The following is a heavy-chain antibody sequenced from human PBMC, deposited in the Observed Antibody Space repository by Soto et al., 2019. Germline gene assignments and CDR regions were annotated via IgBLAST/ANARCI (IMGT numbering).Heavy chain of an antibody. D-gene: IGHD6-13*01. CDR1: GFTFTSSA. J-gene: IGHJ4*02. Sequence: SVKVSCKASGFTFTSSAVQWVRQARGQRLEWIGWVVVGSGNTNYAQKFQERVTITRDMSTSTAYMELSSLRSEDTAVYYCAAVGGIAAADSDYWGQGTLVTVSS. CDR3: AAVGGIAAADSDY. CDR2: VVVGSGNT. V-gene: IGHV1-58*01.